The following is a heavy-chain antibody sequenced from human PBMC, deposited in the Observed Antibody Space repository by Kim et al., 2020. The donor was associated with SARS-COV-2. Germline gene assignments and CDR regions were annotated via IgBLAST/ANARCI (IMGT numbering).Heavy chain of an antibody. CDR2: IGTAGDT. J-gene: IGHJ4*02. V-gene: IGHV3-13*01. CDR3: ARDRGTGYFDY. D-gene: IGHD3-16*01. Sequence: GGSLRLSCAASGFTFSSYDMHWVRQATGKGLEWVSAIGTAGDTYYPGSVKGRFTISRENAKNSLYLQMNSLRAGDTAVYYCARDRGTGYFDYWGQGTLVTVSS. CDR1: GFTFSSYD.